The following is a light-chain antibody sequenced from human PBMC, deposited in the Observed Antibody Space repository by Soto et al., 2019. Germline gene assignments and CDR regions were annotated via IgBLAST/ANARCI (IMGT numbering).Light chain of an antibody. V-gene: IGKV3-15*01. J-gene: IGKJ5*01. CDR2: GAS. Sequence: EIVVTQSPATLSVSPGERATLSCRASQSVSSNLAWYQQKPGQAPRLLIYGASTRVTGIPARFSGSGSGTEFTLTISRLEPEDFVVYYCQQYNSWPPITFGQGTRLEIK. CDR3: QQYNSWPPIT. CDR1: QSVSSN.